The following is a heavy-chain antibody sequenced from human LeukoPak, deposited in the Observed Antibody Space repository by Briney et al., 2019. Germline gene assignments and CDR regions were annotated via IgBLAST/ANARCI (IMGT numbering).Heavy chain of an antibody. D-gene: IGHD2/OR15-2a*01. CDR3: ASLKVPGHFDY. Sequence: SETLSLTCAVSGGSFSGYFWTWIRQPPGKGLQWIGESKDNGDTNYNSSLKSRVSISVDASKNQFSLRLTSVTAADTAVYYCASLKVPGHFDYWGQGTLVTLSS. CDR1: GGSFSGYF. J-gene: IGHJ4*02. CDR2: SKDNGDT. V-gene: IGHV4-34*01.